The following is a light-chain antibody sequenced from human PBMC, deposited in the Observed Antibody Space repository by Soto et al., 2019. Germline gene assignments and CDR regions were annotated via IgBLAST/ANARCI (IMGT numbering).Light chain of an antibody. CDR2: DTS. J-gene: IGKJ4*01. CDR3: QQRAKWPLT. Sequence: EIVLTQSPVTLSLSPGERATLSCRASQSVNSFLAWYQQKPGQAPRLLIYDTSKRATGIPARFSGSGSGTDFTLTSSSLEPKDFAIYYCQQRAKWPLTFGGGTKVEIK. CDR1: QSVNSF. V-gene: IGKV3-11*01.